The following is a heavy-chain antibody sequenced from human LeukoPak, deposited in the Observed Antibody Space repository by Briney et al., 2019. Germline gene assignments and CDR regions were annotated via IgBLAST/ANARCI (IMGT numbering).Heavy chain of an antibody. V-gene: IGHV4-59*01. D-gene: IGHD5-18*01. J-gene: IGHJ4*02. CDR2: IYYSGST. CDR1: GGSISSYY. CDR3: ARSGGYSYGMDFDY. Sequence: SETLSLTCTVSGGSISSYYWSWIRQPPGKGLEWIGYIYYSGSTNYNPSLKSRVTISVDTSKNQFSLKLSSATAADTAVYYCARSGGYSYGMDFDYWGQGTLVTVSS.